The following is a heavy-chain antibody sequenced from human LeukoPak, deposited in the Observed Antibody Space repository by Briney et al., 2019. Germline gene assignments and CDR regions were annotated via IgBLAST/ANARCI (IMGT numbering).Heavy chain of an antibody. Sequence: GGSLTLSCAASGFTFSNYWMSWLRQAPGKGLEWVANIKQDGSEKYYVDSVKGRFTISRDNAKNSLYLQMNSLRAEDTAVYYCARDRDPYYDFWSDYPTGAFDIWGQGTMVTVSS. J-gene: IGHJ3*02. CDR2: IKQDGSEK. CDR3: ARDRDPYYDFWSDYPTGAFDI. CDR1: GFTFSNYW. D-gene: IGHD3-3*01. V-gene: IGHV3-7*01.